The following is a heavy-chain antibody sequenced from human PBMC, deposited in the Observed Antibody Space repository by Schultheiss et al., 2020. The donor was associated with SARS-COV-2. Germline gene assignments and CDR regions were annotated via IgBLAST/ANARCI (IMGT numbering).Heavy chain of an antibody. CDR1: GGSISSSSYY. V-gene: IGHV4-39*07. Sequence: SETLSLTCTVSGGSISSSSYYWSWIRQPPGKGLEWIGEINHSGSTNYNPSLKSRVTISVDTSKNQFSLKLSSVTAADTAVYYCARGHYDFWSGYSPQGWFDPWGQGTLVTVSS. CDR2: INHSGST. CDR3: ARGHYDFWSGYSPQGWFDP. D-gene: IGHD3-3*01. J-gene: IGHJ5*02.